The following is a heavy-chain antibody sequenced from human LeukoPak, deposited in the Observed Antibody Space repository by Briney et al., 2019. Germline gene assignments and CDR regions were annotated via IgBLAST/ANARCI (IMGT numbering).Heavy chain of an antibody. J-gene: IGHJ4*02. V-gene: IGHV3-73*01. D-gene: IGHD3-22*01. CDR2: IRSKANSYAT. Sequence: GGSLRLSCAASGFTFSGSAMHWVRQASGKGLEWAGRIRSKANSYATAYAASVKGRFTISRDDSKNTAYLQMNSLKTEDTAVYYCTRPYYYDSSGYRDYWGQGTLVTVSS. CDR3: TRPYYYDSSGYRDY. CDR1: GFTFSGSA.